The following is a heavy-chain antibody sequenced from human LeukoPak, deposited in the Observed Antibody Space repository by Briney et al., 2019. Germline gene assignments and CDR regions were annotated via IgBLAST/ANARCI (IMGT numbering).Heavy chain of an antibody. Sequence: SETLSLTCTVSGGSISSYYWSWIRQPPGKGLEWIGYIYYSGSANYNPSLRSRVTISVDTSKNQFSLKLSSVTAADTAVYYCAREDKSSWFDYWGQGTLVTVSS. D-gene: IGHD6-13*01. V-gene: IGHV4-59*01. CDR1: GGSISSYY. CDR3: AREDKSSWFDY. J-gene: IGHJ4*02. CDR2: IYYSGSA.